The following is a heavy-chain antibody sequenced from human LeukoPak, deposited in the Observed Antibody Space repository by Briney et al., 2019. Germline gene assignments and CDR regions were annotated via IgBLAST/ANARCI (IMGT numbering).Heavy chain of an antibody. V-gene: IGHV3-7*05. CDR1: GFTFSSYW. CDR3: ASHQEWQLPSGFDI. D-gene: IGHD2-15*01. CDR2: IKQDGSEK. J-gene: IGHJ3*02. Sequence: QAGGSLRLSCAASGFTFSSYWMSWVRQAPGKELEWVANIKQDGSEKNYVDSVKGRFTISRDNAKNSLYLQMNSLRAEDTAVYHCASHQEWQLPSGFDIWGQGTMVTVSS.